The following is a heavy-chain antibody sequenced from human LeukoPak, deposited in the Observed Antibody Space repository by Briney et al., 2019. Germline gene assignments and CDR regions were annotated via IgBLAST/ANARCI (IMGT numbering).Heavy chain of an antibody. Sequence: ASVKVSCKASGGTFSSYAISWVRQAPGQGLEWMGGIIPIFGTANYAQKFQGRVTITADKSTSTAYMELSSLRSEDTAVYYCARLGYGTEAGDDFDYWGQGTLVTVSS. CDR1: GGTFSSYA. CDR3: ARLGYGTEAGDDFDY. D-gene: IGHD4-17*01. CDR2: IIPIFGTA. V-gene: IGHV1-69*06. J-gene: IGHJ4*02.